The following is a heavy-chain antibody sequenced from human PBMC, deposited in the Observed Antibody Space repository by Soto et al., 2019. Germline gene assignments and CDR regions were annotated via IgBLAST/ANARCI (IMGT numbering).Heavy chain of an antibody. CDR3: ARTTYLRTLNACDI. V-gene: IGHV4-59*01. J-gene: IGHJ3*02. D-gene: IGHD4-17*01. Sequence: PGKGLEWIGYIYYSGSTNYNPSLKSRVTISVDTSKNQFSLKLSSVTAADTAVYYCARTTYLRTLNACDIWCQGITVSVSS. CDR2: IYYSGST.